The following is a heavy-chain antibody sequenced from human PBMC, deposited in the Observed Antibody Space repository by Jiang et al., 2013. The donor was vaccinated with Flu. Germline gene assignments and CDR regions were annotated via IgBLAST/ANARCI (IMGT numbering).Heavy chain of an antibody. CDR1: GYTFTSNT. D-gene: IGHD2-2*02. CDR2: INAGNGNT. J-gene: IGHJ4*02. Sequence: GAEVKKPGASVKVSCKASGYTFTSNTIHWVRQAPGQRLEWMGWINAGNGNTKYSQKFQGRVTITRDTSASTAYMELSSLRSEDTAVYYCARAGYCSNTSCYTFDYWAREPWSPS. CDR3: ARAGYCSNTSCYTFDY. V-gene: IGHV1-3*01.